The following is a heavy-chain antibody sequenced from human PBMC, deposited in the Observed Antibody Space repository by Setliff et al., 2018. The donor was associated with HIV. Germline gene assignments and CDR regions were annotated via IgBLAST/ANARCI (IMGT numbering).Heavy chain of an antibody. CDR3: AKDVYGGAFEW. CDR2: IREEAHGGET. J-gene: IGHJ3*01. V-gene: IGHV3-15*01. CDR1: GFSFASAW. D-gene: IGHD3-3*01. Sequence: GGSLRLSCAASGFSFASAWMNWVRRAPGKGLEWVARIREEAHGGETEYAAALRGRFTISRDDSKNTLYLQMNTLGAEDTAVYYCAKDVYGGAFEWWGQGTVVTVSS.